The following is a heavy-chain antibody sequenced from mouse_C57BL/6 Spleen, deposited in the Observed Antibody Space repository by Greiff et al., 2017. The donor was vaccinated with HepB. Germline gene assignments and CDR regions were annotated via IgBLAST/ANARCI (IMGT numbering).Heavy chain of an antibody. CDR2: INPNNGGT. D-gene: IGHD6-1*01. V-gene: IGHV1-26*01. CDR1: GYTFTDYY. CDR3: ARGGSHLDY. Sequence: EVQLQQSGPELVKPGASVKISCKASGYTFTDYYMNWVKQSHGKSLEWIGDINPNNGGTSYNQKFKGKATLTVDKSSSTAYMELRSLTSEDSAVYYCARGGSHLDYWGQGTTLTVSS. J-gene: IGHJ2*01.